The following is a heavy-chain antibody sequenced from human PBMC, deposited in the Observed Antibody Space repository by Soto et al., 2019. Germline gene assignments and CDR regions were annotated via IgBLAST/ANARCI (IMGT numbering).Heavy chain of an antibody. V-gene: IGHV3-30*18. CDR1: GFTFSSYG. Sequence: WGSLHLSCAASGFTFSSYGMHWVRQAPGKGLEWVAVILYDGSNKYYADSVKGRFSISRDNSKKMLYLQMNSLRVEDTAVYYCAKAGYGLKNGMDVWGQGTTVTVSS. CDR2: ILYDGSNK. D-gene: IGHD5-18*01. J-gene: IGHJ6*02. CDR3: AKAGYGLKNGMDV.